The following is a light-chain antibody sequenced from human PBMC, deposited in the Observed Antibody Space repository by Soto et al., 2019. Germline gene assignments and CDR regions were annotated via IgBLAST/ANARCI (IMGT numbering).Light chain of an antibody. V-gene: IGLV2-14*01. CDR3: SSYTSSSTLVV. Sequence: QSVLTQPASVSGSPGQSITISCTGTSSDVGGYNYVSWYQQHPGKAPKLISNRPSGVSNRFSGSKSGNTASLTISGRQAEDEADYYCSSYTSSSTLVVFGGGTKLTVL. CDR1: SSDVGGYNY. J-gene: IGLJ2*01. CDR2: S.